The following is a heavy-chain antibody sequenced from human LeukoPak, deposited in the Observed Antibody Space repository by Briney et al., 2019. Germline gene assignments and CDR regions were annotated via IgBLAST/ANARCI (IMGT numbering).Heavy chain of an antibody. V-gene: IGHV4-61*08. CDR2: IYYSGST. J-gene: IGHJ6*03. CDR1: GGSISSGDYY. Sequence: SETLSLTCTVSGGSISSGDYYWSWIRQPPGKGLEWIGYIYYSGSTNYNPSLKSRVTISVDTSKNQFSLKLSSVTAADTAVYYCARAARRPWDYYYYMDVWGKGTTVTVSS. D-gene: IGHD6-6*01. CDR3: ARAARRPWDYYYYMDV.